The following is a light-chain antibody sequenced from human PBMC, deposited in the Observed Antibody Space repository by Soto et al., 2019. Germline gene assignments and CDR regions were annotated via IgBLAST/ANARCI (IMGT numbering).Light chain of an antibody. J-gene: IGKJ1*01. Sequence: EIMLTQAPVTLSLSPGERATLSCRASQSVSSSYLAWYQQKPGQAPRLLIYGASSRATGIPDRFSGSGSGTDFTLTISRLEPEDFAVYYCRQYGSSPSVTFGQGTKV. V-gene: IGKV3-20*01. CDR2: GAS. CDR3: RQYGSSPSVT. CDR1: QSVSSSY.